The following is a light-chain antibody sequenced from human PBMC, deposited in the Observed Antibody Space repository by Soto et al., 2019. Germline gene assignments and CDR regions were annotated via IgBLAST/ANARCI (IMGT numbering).Light chain of an antibody. CDR2: GAS. V-gene: IGKV3-15*01. J-gene: IGKJ1*01. CDR3: QQSDKWPPT. Sequence: EIVMTQSPATLSVSPGERATLSCRASQSVSSDLAWYQQKAGQAPRLLMYGASSRASGIPGRFSGSGSGTEFTLTISSLQSEDFAVYYCQQSDKWPPTFGQGTKVDIK. CDR1: QSVSSD.